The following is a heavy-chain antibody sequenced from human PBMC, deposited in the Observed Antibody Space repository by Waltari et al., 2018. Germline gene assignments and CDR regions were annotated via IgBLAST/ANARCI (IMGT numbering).Heavy chain of an antibody. Sequence: QVQLVQSGAEVKKPGASVKVSCKASGYTFTGYYMHWVRQAPGQGLEWMGWINPNSGGTNYADSVKGRFTIFRDNAKNTLYLQMNSLRAEDTAVYFCSTSLAGDGSGYDAFDIWGQGTMVIVSS. CDR3: STSLAGDGSGYDAFDI. D-gene: IGHD3-22*01. V-gene: IGHV1-2*02. CDR1: GYTFTGYY. CDR2: INPNSGGT. J-gene: IGHJ3*02.